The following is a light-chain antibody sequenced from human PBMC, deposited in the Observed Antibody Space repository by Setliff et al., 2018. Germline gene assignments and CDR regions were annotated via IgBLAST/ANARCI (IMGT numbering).Light chain of an antibody. V-gene: IGLV1-44*01. Sequence: QSVLTQPPSASGTPGQRVTISCSGSSSNIGSNTVNWYQQLAGTAPKVLIYTNTERPSGVPDRFSGSKSGTSASLAISGLQSEDEAVYYCAAWDDSLKGVLFGGGTQLTVL. CDR3: AAWDDSLKGVL. CDR2: TNT. CDR1: SSNIGSNT. J-gene: IGLJ2*01.